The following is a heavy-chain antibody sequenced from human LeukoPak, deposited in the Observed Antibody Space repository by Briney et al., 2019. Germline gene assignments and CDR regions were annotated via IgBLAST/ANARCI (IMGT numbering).Heavy chain of an antibody. V-gene: IGHV4-31*03. CDR1: GGSISSGGYY. CDR3: ARDLGYCTNGVCHTRFDY. J-gene: IGHJ4*02. CDR2: IYYSGST. Sequence: SETLSLTCTVSGGSISSGGYYWSWIRQHPGKGLEWIGYIYYSGSTYYNPSLKSRVTISVDTSKNQFSLKLSSVTAADTAVYYCARDLGYCTNGVCHTRFDYWGQGTLVTVSS. D-gene: IGHD2-8*01.